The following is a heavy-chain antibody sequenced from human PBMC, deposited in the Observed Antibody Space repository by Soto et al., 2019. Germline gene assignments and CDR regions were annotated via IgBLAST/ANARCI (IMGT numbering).Heavy chain of an antibody. Sequence: QVQLQQWGAGLLKPSETLSLTCAVYGGSFSGYYWSWIRQPPGKGLEWIGEINHSGSTNYNPSLKSRVTISVDTSKNQFSLKLSSVTAADTAVYYSARGRVTTVTDNWFDPWGQGTLVTVSS. CDR1: GGSFSGYY. D-gene: IGHD4-17*01. CDR3: ARGRVTTVTDNWFDP. CDR2: INHSGST. V-gene: IGHV4-34*01. J-gene: IGHJ5*02.